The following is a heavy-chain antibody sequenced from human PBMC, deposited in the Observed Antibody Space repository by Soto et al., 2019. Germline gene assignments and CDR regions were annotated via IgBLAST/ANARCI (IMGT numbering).Heavy chain of an antibody. D-gene: IGHD3-22*01. CDR1: GYTFTSYG. CDR3: ARDTYYDSSGTFDY. CDR2: ISAYNGNT. V-gene: IGHV1-18*01. Sequence: ASVKVSCKASGYTFTSYGISWVRQAPGQGLEWMGWISAYNGNTNYAQKLQGRVTMTTDTSTSTAYMELRSLRSDDTAVYYCARDTYYDSSGTFDYWGQGTLVTVSS. J-gene: IGHJ4*02.